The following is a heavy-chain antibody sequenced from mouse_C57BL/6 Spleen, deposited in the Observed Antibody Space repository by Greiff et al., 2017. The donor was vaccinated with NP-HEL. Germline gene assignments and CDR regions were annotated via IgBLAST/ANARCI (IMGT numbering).Heavy chain of an antibody. CDR3: ARGGRGY. J-gene: IGHJ2*01. D-gene: IGHD1-1*01. CDR1: GYTFTDYY. V-gene: IGHV1-76*01. CDR2: IYPGSGNT. Sequence: VQLQQSGAELVRPGASVKLSCKASGYTFTDYYINWVKQRPGQGLEWIARIYPGSGNTYYNEKFKGKATLTAEKSSSTAYMQLSSLTSEDSAVYFCARGGRGYWGQGTTLTVSS.